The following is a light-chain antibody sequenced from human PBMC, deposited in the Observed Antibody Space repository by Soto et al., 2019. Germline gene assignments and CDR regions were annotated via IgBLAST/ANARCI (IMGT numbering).Light chain of an antibody. J-gene: IGKJ4*01. CDR3: QQYSNWPLT. Sequence: EIVMTQSPATLSVSPGERAALSCRASQTVYNNLAWYQQKPGQAPRLLIYGASARATGIPARFSGSGSGAEFTLTVSSLLSEDFAVYCGQQYSNWPLTFGGGTNVEIK. CDR1: QTVYNN. CDR2: GAS. V-gene: IGKV3-15*01.